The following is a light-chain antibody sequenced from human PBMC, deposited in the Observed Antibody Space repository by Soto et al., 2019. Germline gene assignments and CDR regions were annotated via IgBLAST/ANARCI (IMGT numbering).Light chain of an antibody. CDR2: EVS. CDR3: SSFTSSSTGFFV. Sequence: QSALTQPASVSGSPGQSITISCTGTSSDVGSYNYVSWYQHHPGKAPKLMISEVSNRPSGVSNRFSGSKSSNTASLTISGLQTEDEADYYCSSFTSSSTGFFVFGTGTKVTVL. V-gene: IGLV2-14*01. J-gene: IGLJ1*01. CDR1: SSDVGSYNY.